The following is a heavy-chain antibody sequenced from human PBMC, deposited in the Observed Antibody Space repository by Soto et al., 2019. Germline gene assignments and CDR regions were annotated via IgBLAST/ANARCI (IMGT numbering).Heavy chain of an antibody. V-gene: IGHV3-48*02. Sequence: PGGSLRLSCAASGFTFSSYSMNWVRQAPGKGLEWVSYISSSSSTIYYADSVKGRFTISRDNAKNSLYLQMNSLRDEDTAVYYCARAPWIRFMPTESYYFDYWGQGTLVTVSS. D-gene: IGHD2-2*01. J-gene: IGHJ4*02. CDR3: ARAPWIRFMPTESYYFDY. CDR2: ISSSSSTI. CDR1: GFTFSSYS.